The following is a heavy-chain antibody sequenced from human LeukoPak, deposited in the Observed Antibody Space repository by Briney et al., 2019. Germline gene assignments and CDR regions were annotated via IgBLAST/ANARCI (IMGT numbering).Heavy chain of an antibody. V-gene: IGHV4-59*01. J-gene: IGHJ6*02. D-gene: IGHD3-22*01. Sequence: SETLSLTCTVSGGSISSYYWSWIRQPPGKGLEWIGYIFYSGSANCNPSLKSRVTISVDTSKNQFSLNLSSVTAADTAIYYCARDTGYLGSNYGMDVWGQGTTVTVSS. CDR3: ARDTGYLGSNYGMDV. CDR2: IFYSGSA. CDR1: GGSISSYY.